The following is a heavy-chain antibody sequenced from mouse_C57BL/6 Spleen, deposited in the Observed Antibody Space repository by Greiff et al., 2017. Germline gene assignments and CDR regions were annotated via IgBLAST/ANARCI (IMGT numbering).Heavy chain of an antibody. CDR1: GFTFSSYA. CDR3: ARSLLYFSFDY. CDR2: ISDGGSCT. D-gene: IGHD2-12*01. V-gene: IGHV5-4*01. Sequence: EVHLVESGGGLVKPGGSLTLSCAASGFTFSSYAMSWVRQTPEKRLEWVGTISDGGSCTYYPDNVKGRFTISRDNAKNNLYLQMSHLKSEDTAMYYCARSLLYFSFDYWGQGTTLTVSS. J-gene: IGHJ2*01.